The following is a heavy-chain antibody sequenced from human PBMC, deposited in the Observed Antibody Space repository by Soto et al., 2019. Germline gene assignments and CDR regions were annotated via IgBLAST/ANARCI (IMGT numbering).Heavy chain of an antibody. Sequence: GASVKVSCKASGGTFSSYAISWVRQAPGQGLEWMGGIIPIFGTASYAQKFQGRVTITADESTSTAYMELSSLRSEDTAVYYCATSISGHSYGPRGGYYNWFDPWGQGTLVTVS. CDR3: ATSISGHSYGPRGGYYNWFDP. CDR1: GGTFSSYA. J-gene: IGHJ5*02. V-gene: IGHV1-69*13. D-gene: IGHD5-18*01. CDR2: IIPIFGTA.